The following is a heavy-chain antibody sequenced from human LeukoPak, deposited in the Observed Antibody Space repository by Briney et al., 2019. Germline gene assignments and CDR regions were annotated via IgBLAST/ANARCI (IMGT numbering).Heavy chain of an antibody. V-gene: IGHV5-51*01. D-gene: IGHD5-24*01. CDR3: ARCLHGDGYTPGDY. CDR1: GYSFTSHW. J-gene: IGHJ4*02. CDR2: IYPGDSDT. Sequence: GESLKISCEGSGYSFTSHWIGWVRQMPGKGLEWMGIIYPGDSDTRYSPSFQGQVTISADKSINTAYLQWSSLKASDTAIYYCARCLHGDGYTPGDYWGQGTLVTVSS.